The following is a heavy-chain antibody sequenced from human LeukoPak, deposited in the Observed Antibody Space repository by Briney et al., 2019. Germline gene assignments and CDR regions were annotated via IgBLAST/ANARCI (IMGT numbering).Heavy chain of an antibody. J-gene: IGHJ3*01. D-gene: IGHD3-22*01. CDR1: GGSISSYY. CDR2: IYTSGST. CDR3: ARDQAPYYDRSGYHYSATAAAFDF. V-gene: IGHV4-4*07. Sequence: SETLSLTCTVSGGSISSYYWSWIRQPAGKGLEWIGRIYTSGSTNYNPSLKGRVTMSVDTSKNQFSLKLSSVTAADTAVYYCARDQAPYYDRSGYHYSATAAAFDFWGQGTMVTVSS.